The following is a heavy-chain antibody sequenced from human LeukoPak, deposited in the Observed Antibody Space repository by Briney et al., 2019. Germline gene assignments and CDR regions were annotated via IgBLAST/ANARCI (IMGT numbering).Heavy chain of an antibody. CDR2: IYHTGST. CDR3: VRASVDTGGAFDV. V-gene: IGHV4-59*01. CDR1: GGSISSYY. D-gene: IGHD2-8*02. J-gene: IGHJ3*01. Sequence: SETLSLTCTVSGGSISSYYWSWIRQPPGKGLEWIGYIYHTGSTSYNPSLESRVTTSRDTPKNQFSLKLSSMTAADTAIYYCVRASVDTGGAFDVWGQGTVVTVSS.